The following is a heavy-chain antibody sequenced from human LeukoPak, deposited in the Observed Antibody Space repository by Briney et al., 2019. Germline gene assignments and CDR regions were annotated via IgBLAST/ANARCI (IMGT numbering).Heavy chain of an antibody. CDR2: ISSSSSTI. D-gene: IGHD3-22*01. CDR1: GFTFSSYS. V-gene: IGHV3-48*01. J-gene: IGHJ3*02. CDR3: AKDYYYDSSGFEFDAFDI. Sequence: PGGSLRLSCAASGFTFSSYSMNWVRQAPGKGLEWVSYISSSSSTIYYADSVEGRFTISRGNAKNSLYLQMNSLRAEDTAVYYCAKDYYYDSSGFEFDAFDIWGQGTMVTVSS.